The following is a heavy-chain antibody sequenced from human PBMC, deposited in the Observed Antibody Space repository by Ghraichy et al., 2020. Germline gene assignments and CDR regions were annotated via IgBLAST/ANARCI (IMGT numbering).Heavy chain of an antibody. D-gene: IGHD4-17*01. CDR2: IWYDESEK. J-gene: IGHJ4*02. Sequence: GESLNISCAASGFTFRRNAMHWVRQAPGKGLEWVAVIWYDESEKYYADSAKGRFTISRDNSKNTLYLQMNGLSAEDTAVYYCAKSNSAYGEDYFDYWGQGTLVTVSS. CDR3: AKSNSAYGEDYFDY. V-gene: IGHV3-30*02. CDR1: GFTFRRNA.